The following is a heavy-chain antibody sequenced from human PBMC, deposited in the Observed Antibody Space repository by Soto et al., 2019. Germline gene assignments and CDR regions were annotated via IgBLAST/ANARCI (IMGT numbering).Heavy chain of an antibody. CDR2: IKEDGTER. Sequence: EVQLVESGGGLVQPGGSLRLSCAASGFTFNTNWMSWVRQAPGKGLEWVANIKEDGTERYCVDSVKGRFTISRDNDKNSLYLQMNSLRAEDTALYYCARDRLDMATAFTYDYWGQGILVTVSS. CDR1: GFTFNTNW. V-gene: IGHV3-7*03. CDR3: ARDRLDMATAFTYDY. J-gene: IGHJ4*02. D-gene: IGHD5-18*01.